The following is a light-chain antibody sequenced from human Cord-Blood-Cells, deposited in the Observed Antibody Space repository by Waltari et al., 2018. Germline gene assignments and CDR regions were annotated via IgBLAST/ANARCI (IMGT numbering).Light chain of an antibody. CDR3: QQYNNWPPVP. CDR2: GAS. CDR1: QRVSGN. J-gene: IGKJ4*02. Sequence: EIAMTQSPPTLSVSPGERATLSCRASQRVSGNLAWYQQKPGQVPRLLIYGASTRSSGIPARFIGRGSAAEVALNFSSLQSEDFAVYYCQQYNNWPPVPFGGGTTVELK. V-gene: IGKV3-15*01.